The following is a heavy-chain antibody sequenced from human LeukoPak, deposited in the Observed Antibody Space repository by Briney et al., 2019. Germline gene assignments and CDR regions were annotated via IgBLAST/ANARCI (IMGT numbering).Heavy chain of an antibody. D-gene: IGHD1-1*01. Sequence: SETLSLTCTVSGGSISSYYWSWIRQPPGKGLEWIGYIYYSGSTNYNPSLKSRVTISVDTSKNQFSLKLSSVTAADTAVYFCARVRNGARFFDYWGQGTLVTVSS. CDR2: IYYSGST. CDR3: ARVRNGARFFDY. J-gene: IGHJ4*02. V-gene: IGHV4-59*01. CDR1: GGSISSYY.